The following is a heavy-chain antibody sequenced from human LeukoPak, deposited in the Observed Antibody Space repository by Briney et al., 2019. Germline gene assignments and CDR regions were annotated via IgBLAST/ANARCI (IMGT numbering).Heavy chain of an antibody. CDR3: AKEEHSSGWGTMAQNY. Sequence: GGSLRLSCAASGFTFSTYAMMWVRQAPGRGLDWASSIRAGGDTTFYAGSVKGRFAISRDDSKNTLYLQMSSLSAEDTAVYYCAKEEHSSGWGTMAQNYWGQGTLVTVSS. D-gene: IGHD6-19*01. V-gene: IGHV3-23*01. J-gene: IGHJ4*02. CDR1: GFTFSTYA. CDR2: IRAGGDTT.